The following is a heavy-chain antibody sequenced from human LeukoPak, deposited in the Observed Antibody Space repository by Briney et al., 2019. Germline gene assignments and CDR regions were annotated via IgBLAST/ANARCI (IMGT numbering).Heavy chain of an antibody. D-gene: IGHD1-26*01. Sequence: GGSLRLSCAASGFTFSSYAMSWVRQAPGKGLEWVSAICGSGGSTYYADSVKGRFTISRDNSKNTLYLQMNSLRAEDRAVYYCAKQEMGIVGATTGFDYWGQGALVTVSS. CDR3: AKQEMGIVGATTGFDY. J-gene: IGHJ4*02. V-gene: IGHV3-23*01. CDR2: ICGSGGST. CDR1: GFTFSSYA.